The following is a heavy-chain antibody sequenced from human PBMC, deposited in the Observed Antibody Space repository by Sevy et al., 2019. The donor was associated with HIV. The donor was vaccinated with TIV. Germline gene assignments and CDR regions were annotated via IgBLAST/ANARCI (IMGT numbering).Heavy chain of an antibody. V-gene: IGHV5-51*01. D-gene: IGHD2-2*01. CDR2: IYPGYSDT. J-gene: IGHJ4*02. Sequence: GESLKISCRGSGYSFTSYWVGWVRQMPGKGLEWMGIIYPGYSDTRYSPSFQGQVTISADKSISTAYLQWSSLKASATAMYYCARHQDIVFVPAALDYWGQGTLVTVSS. CDR1: GYSFTSYW. CDR3: ARHQDIVFVPAALDY.